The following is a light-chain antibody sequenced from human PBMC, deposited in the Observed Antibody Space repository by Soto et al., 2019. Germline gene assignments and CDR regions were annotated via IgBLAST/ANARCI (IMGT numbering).Light chain of an antibody. CDR2: DAS. CDR1: QSISSW. J-gene: IGKJ1*01. Sequence: DIRMTQYPSTLSSSVGDRVTITCRASQSISSWLAWYQQKPGKAPKLLIYDASSLESGVPSRFSGSGSGTEFTLTISSLQPDDFATYYCQQYNSYPAFGQGAKVDI. V-gene: IGKV1-5*01. CDR3: QQYNSYPA.